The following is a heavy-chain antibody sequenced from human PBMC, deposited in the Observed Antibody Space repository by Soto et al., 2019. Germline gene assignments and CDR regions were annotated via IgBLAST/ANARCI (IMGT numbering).Heavy chain of an antibody. CDR2: IYYSGST. J-gene: IGHJ4*02. CDR1: GGSISSYY. CDR3: ARGGRGYEFDY. Sequence: PSETLSLTCTVSGGSISSYYWSWIRQPPGKGLEWIGYIYYSGSTNYNPSLKSRVTISRDNSKNTLYLQMGSLRAEDMAAYYCARGGRGYEFDYWGQGTLVTVSS. D-gene: IGHD5-12*01. V-gene: IGHV4-59*01.